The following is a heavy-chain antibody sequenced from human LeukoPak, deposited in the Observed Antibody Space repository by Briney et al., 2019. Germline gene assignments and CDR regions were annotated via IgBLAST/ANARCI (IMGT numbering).Heavy chain of an antibody. D-gene: IGHD3-10*01. J-gene: IGHJ4*02. V-gene: IGHV3-74*01. CDR1: GFTFSSAW. CDR3: ARGLDNYGSGSSD. Sequence: GGSLRLSCEASGFTFSSAWMHWFRQGPGKGLVWVSRITSDGRTTIYADSVQGRFTISRDNAKNTLYLQMNSLRAEDTAVYYCARGLDNYGSGSSDWGQGTLVTVSS. CDR2: ITSDGRTT.